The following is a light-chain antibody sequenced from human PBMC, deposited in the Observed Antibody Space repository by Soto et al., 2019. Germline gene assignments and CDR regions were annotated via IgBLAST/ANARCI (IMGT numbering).Light chain of an antibody. Sequence: DIQMTQSPSTLSASVGDRVTIACRASQSIGTSLAWYQQKAGKAPKLLIYEASNLESGVPSRFSGSGYGTEFTLTISSLQADDCATYTYQQYHNMRTFGQGTKVEIK. V-gene: IGKV1-5*03. J-gene: IGKJ1*01. CDR1: QSIGTS. CDR3: QQYHNMRT. CDR2: EAS.